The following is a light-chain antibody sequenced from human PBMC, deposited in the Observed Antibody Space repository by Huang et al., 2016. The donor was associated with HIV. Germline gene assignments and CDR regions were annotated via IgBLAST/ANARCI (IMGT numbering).Light chain of an antibody. J-gene: IGKJ1*01. CDR1: QGIANY. V-gene: IGKV1-17*03. Sequence: DIQLTQSTSAMSASVGDRVSITCRASQGIANYLVWFQQRPGGAPKRLIYDASSLQSGVPSRFSGSVSWTKFTLTISGLQPEDFATYYCLQHHAYPRTFGQGTKVEV. CDR3: LQHHAYPRT. CDR2: DAS.